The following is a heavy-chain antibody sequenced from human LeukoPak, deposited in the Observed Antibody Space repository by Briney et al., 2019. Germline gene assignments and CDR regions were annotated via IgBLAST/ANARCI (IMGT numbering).Heavy chain of an antibody. V-gene: IGHV5-51*01. J-gene: IGHJ6*02. D-gene: IGHD6-13*01. CDR2: IYPDDSDT. CDR1: GYSFTSYW. CDR3: ARRIAAAGADGLDV. Sequence: GESLKISCKGSGYSFTSYWIGWARQMPGKGLEWMGIIYPDDSDTRYSPSFQGQVTISADKSISTAYLQWGSLRASDAAIYYCARRIAAAGADGLDVWGQGTTVTVSS.